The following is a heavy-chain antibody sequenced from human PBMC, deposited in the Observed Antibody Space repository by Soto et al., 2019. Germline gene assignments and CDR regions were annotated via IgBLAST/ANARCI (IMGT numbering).Heavy chain of an antibody. CDR1: GGSINSPLF. J-gene: IGHJ4*02. V-gene: IGHV4-39*01. Sequence: SETMSLTCTVSGGSINSPLFWAWLRQPPGKGLEWIASIHYSQSSYSHPSLRSRITISAGASMDQFSLRLASMTAADTAVYYCAKMGDDHGRSYFDSWGQGLLVTVSS. CDR2: IHYSQSS. D-gene: IGHD1-26*01. CDR3: AKMGDDHGRSYFDS.